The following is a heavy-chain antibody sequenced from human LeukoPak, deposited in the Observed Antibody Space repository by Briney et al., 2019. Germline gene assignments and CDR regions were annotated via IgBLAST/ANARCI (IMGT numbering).Heavy chain of an antibody. CDR3: ARKGYDSSGLRFDP. Sequence: GGSLRLSCAASGFTFGSYSMNWVRQAPGKGLEWVSSISSSSSYIYYADSVKGRFTISRDNAKNSLYLQMNSLRAEDTAVYYCARKGYDSSGLRFDPWGQGTLVTVSS. V-gene: IGHV3-21*01. CDR1: GFTFGSYS. CDR2: ISSSSSYI. J-gene: IGHJ5*02. D-gene: IGHD3-22*01.